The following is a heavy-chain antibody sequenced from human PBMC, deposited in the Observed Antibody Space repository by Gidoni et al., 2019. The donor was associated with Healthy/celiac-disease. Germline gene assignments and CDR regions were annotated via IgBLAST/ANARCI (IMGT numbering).Heavy chain of an antibody. V-gene: IGHV4-59*01. Sequence: QVQLQESGPGLVKPSETMSLTCTVSGGSISSYYWSWIRQPPGKGLEWIGYIYYSGSTNYNPSLKSRVTISVDTSKNQFSLKLSSGTAADTAVYYCARDRIWNYGFDYWGQGTLVTVSS. CDR1: GGSISSYY. D-gene: IGHD1-7*01. J-gene: IGHJ4*02. CDR2: IYYSGST. CDR3: ARDRIWNYGFDY.